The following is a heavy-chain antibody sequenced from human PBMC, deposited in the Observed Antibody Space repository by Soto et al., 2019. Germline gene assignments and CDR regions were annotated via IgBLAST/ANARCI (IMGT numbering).Heavy chain of an antibody. CDR2: ISYDGSNK. V-gene: IGHV3-30*18. CDR3: AKGLDSSSWYRGWFDP. J-gene: IGHJ5*02. CDR1: GFTFSSYG. Sequence: GGSLRLSCAASGFTFSSYGMHWVRQAPGKGLEWVAVISYDGSNKYYADSVKGRFTISRDNSKNTLYLQMNSLRAEDTAVYYCAKGLDSSSWYRGWFDPWGQGTLVTVSS. D-gene: IGHD6-13*01.